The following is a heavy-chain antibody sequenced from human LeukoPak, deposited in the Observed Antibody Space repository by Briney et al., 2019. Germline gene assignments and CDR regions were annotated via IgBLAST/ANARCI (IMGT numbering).Heavy chain of an antibody. J-gene: IGHJ6*02. CDR3: ARQGKRDYYYAMDV. CDR2: IYPGDSDT. V-gene: IGHV5-51*01. CDR1: GYSFATYW. Sequence: PGESLKISCKGSGYSFATYWIGWVRQMPGKGLEWMAIIYPGDSDTRYSPSFQGQVTISADKSTSTAYLQWSSLKASDTAMYYCARQGKRDYYYAMDVWGQGTTVTVSS.